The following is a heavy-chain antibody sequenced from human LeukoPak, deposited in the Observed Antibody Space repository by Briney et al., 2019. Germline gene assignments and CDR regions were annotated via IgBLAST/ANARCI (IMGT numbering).Heavy chain of an antibody. CDR1: GFTVSSNY. CDR3: ASRIVVVEAFDI. V-gene: IGHV3-66*01. J-gene: IGHJ3*02. D-gene: IGHD3-22*01. Sequence: GGSLRLSCAASGFTVSSNYMSWVRQAPGKGLEWVSVIYSGGSTYYADSVKGRFTISRDNSKNTLYLQMNSLRAEDTAVYYCASRIVVVEAFDIWGQGTMVTVSS. CDR2: IYSGGST.